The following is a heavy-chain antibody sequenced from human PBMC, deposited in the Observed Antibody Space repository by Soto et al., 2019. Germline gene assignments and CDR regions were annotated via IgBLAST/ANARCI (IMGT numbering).Heavy chain of an antibody. Sequence: GGSLRLSCAGSGFTLSDSWMSWVRQAPGQGLEWVGRIKAKSEGRTTDYAAPVNGRFTISSDDSKNTVYLHMNSLKTEDTAMYYCTTYDYIWGSSRYRWAYSGQGTLVTVSS. CDR3: TTYDYIWGSSRYRWAY. V-gene: IGHV3-15*01. CDR2: IKAKSEGRTT. CDR1: GFTLSDSW. D-gene: IGHD3-16*02. J-gene: IGHJ4*02.